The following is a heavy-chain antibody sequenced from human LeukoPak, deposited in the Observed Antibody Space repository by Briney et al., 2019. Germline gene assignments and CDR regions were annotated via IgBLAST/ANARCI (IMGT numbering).Heavy chain of an antibody. CDR1: GGSISSSSYY. D-gene: IGHD3-10*01. V-gene: IGHV4-39*01. CDR2: IYYSGST. Sequence: PSETLSLTCTVSGGSISSSSYYWGWIRQPPGKGLEWIGSIYYSGSTYYNPSLKSRVTISVDTSKNQFSLELSSVTAADTAVYYCARRSQGVRGVIYFDYWGQGTLVTVSS. CDR3: ARRSQGVRGVIYFDY. J-gene: IGHJ4*02.